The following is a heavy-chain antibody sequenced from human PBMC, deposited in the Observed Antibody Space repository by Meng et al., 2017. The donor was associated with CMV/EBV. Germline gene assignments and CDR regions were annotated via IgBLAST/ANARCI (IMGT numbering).Heavy chain of an antibody. CDR1: GYTFTGYY. CDR2: INPNSGGT. J-gene: IGHJ5*02. D-gene: IGHD3-3*01. CDR3: ARERGGLNDFWSGYFDP. Sequence: ASVQVSCKASGYTFTGYYMHWVRQAPGQGLEWMGWINPNSGGTNYAQKFQGRVTMTRDTSISTAYMELSRLRSDDTAVYYCARERGGLNDFWSGYFDPWGQGTLVTVSS. V-gene: IGHV1-2*02.